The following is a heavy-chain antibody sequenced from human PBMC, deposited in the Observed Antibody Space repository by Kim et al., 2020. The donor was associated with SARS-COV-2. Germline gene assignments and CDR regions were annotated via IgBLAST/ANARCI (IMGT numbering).Heavy chain of an antibody. CDR1: GGSISSGGYY. Sequence: SETLSLTCTVSGGSISSGGYYWSWIRQHPGKGLEWIGYIYYSGSTYYNPSLKSRVTISVDTSKNQFSLKLSSVTAADTAVYYCARESLLWFGEGGWFDPWGQGTLVTVSS. D-gene: IGHD3-10*01. CDR2: IYYSGST. V-gene: IGHV4-31*03. J-gene: IGHJ5*02. CDR3: ARESLLWFGEGGWFDP.